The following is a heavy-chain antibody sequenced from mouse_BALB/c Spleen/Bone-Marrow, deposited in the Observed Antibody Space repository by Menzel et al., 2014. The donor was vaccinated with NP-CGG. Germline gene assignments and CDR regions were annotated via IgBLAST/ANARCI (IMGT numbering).Heavy chain of an antibody. CDR2: IWGAGST. V-gene: IGHV2-3*01. Sequence: VKLLESGPGLVAPSQSLSITCTVSGFSLTSYGVSWVRQPPGKGLEWLGVIWGAGSTNYHSALMSRLSISKDNSKSQVFLKLNSLQTDDTATYYCAKWDGYAYYYAMEYWGQGTSVTVSS. D-gene: IGHD2-2*01. CDR3: AKWDGYAYYYAMEY. CDR1: GFSLTSYG. J-gene: IGHJ4*01.